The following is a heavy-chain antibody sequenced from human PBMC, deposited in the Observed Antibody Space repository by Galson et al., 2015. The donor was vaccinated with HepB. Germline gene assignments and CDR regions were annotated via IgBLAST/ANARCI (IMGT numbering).Heavy chain of an antibody. CDR3: ARDLAAAVPYGTDV. CDR2: IWYDGSNK. CDR1: GFTFSSYG. J-gene: IGHJ6*02. D-gene: IGHD6-13*01. V-gene: IGHV3-33*01. Sequence: SLRLSCAASGFTFSSYGMHWVRQAPGKGLEWGAVIWYDGSNKYYADSVKGRFTISRDNSKNTLYLQMNSLRAADTAVYYCARDLAAAVPYGTDVCRQGTPVTVSS.